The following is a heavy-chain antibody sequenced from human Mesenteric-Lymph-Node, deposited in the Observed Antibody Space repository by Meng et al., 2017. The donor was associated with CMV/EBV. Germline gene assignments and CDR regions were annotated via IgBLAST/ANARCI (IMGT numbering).Heavy chain of an antibody. J-gene: IGHJ4*02. CDR1: VGSFSGYY. CDR2: INHSGST. CDR3: ARHQRWLKSEGGFNY. D-gene: IGHD4-23*01. Sequence: QGQRSQWGAGLLKPSETRSLPCAVYVGSFSGYYWSWIRQPPGKGLEWIGEINHSGSTNYNPSLKSRVTISVDTSKNQFSLKLSSVTAADTAVYYCARHQRWLKSEGGFNYWGQGTLVTVSS. V-gene: IGHV4-34*01.